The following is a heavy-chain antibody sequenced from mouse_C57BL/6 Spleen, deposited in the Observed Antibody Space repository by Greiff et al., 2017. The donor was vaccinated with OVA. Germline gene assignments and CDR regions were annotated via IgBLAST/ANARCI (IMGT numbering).Heavy chain of an antibody. Sequence: EVQLQQSGPELVKPGASVKISCKASGYTFTDYYMNWVKQSHGKSLEWIGDINPNNGGTSYNQKFKGKATLTVDKSSSTAYMELRSLTSEDSAVYYCARDYSNPYYWGQGTTLTVSS. D-gene: IGHD2-5*01. J-gene: IGHJ2*01. CDR3: ARDYSNPYY. CDR1: GYTFTDYY. V-gene: IGHV1-26*01. CDR2: INPNNGGT.